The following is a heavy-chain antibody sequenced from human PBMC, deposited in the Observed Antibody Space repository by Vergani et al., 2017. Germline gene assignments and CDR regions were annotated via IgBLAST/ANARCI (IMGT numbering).Heavy chain of an antibody. CDR1: GFTFGDYY. Sequence: EVHLEESGGGLVQPGGSLRLSCAASGFTFGDYYMAWIRLAPGRGLDWVASIKRDGTETFYVDSVKGRFTISRDNAKTTLYLQMNSLRDEDRGVYYCARISGGSAPYLHYWGQGTLVTVAS. J-gene: IGHJ1*01. CDR2: IKRDGTET. D-gene: IGHD2-15*01. CDR3: ARISGGSAPYLHY. V-gene: IGHV3-7*01.